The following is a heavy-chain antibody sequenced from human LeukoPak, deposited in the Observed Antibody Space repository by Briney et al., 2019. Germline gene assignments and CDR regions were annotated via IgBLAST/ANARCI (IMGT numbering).Heavy chain of an antibody. Sequence: ASVKVSCRASGYTSTSYYMHWVRQAPGQGLEWMGIINPSGGSTGYAQKFQGRVTMTRDTSTSTVYMELSSLRSEDTAVYYCASGAGSPDAFDIWGQGTMVTVSS. CDR1: GYTSTSYY. CDR3: ASGAGSPDAFDI. D-gene: IGHD3-10*01. V-gene: IGHV1-46*01. CDR2: INPSGGST. J-gene: IGHJ3*02.